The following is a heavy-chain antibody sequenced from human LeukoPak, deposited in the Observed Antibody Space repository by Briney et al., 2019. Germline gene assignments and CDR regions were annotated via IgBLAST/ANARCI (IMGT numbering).Heavy chain of an antibody. D-gene: IGHD2-2*01. CDR2: INPNSGGT. CDR3: ARVGYCSSTSCSYFDY. CDR1: GYTFTGYY. Sequence: ASVKVSCKASGYTFTGYYMHWVRQAPGQGLEWMGWINPNSGGTNYAQKFQGRVTMTRDTSISTAYMELSRLRSDDTAVYYCARVGYCSSTSCSYFDYWGQGTLVTASS. V-gene: IGHV1-2*02. J-gene: IGHJ4*02.